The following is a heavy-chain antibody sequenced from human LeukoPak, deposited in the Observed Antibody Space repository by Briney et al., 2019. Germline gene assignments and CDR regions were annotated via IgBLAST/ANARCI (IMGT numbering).Heavy chain of an antibody. CDR2: ISSSAGTT. Sequence: GGSLRLSCAASGFTFSDYYMSWIRQAPGKGLEWVSYISSSAGTTYYADSVRGRITISRDNAKNSLYLQMNSLRAEDTAVYYCARGPVPYYYDSSLRALDYWGQGTLVTVSS. CDR3: ARGPVPYYYDSSLRALDY. J-gene: IGHJ4*02. CDR1: GFTFSDYY. D-gene: IGHD3-22*01. V-gene: IGHV3-11*01.